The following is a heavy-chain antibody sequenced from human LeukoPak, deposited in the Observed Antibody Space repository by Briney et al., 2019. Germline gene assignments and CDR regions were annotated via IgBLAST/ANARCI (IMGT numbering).Heavy chain of an antibody. CDR3: TGINYFDY. D-gene: IGHD1-14*01. CDR1: GFTFSSYW. CDR2: IKQDGSEK. J-gene: IGHJ4*02. V-gene: IGHV3-7*01. Sequence: PGGSLRLSCAASGFTFSSYWMSWVRQAPGKGLEWVANIKQDGSEKYYVDSVKGRFTISRDNARNSLYPQMNSLRAEDTAVYYCTGINYFDYWGQGTLVTVSS.